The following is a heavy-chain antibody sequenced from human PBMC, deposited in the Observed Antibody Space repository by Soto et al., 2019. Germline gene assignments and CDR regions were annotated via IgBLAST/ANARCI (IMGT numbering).Heavy chain of an antibody. D-gene: IGHD2-2*01. V-gene: IGHV4-34*01. J-gene: IGHJ4*02. CDR3: ARGLGYCSSTSCYPTFFDY. CDR2: INHSGST. Sequence: QVQLQQWGAGLLKPSETLSLTCAVYGGSFSGYYWSWIRQPPGKGLEWIGEINHSGSTNYNPSLKMRFTIAVDTSKNQFSLKLSSVTAADTAVYYCARGLGYCSSTSCYPTFFDYWGQGTLVTVSS. CDR1: GGSFSGYY.